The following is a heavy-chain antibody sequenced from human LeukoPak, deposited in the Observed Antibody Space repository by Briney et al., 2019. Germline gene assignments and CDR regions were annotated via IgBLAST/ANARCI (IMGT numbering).Heavy chain of an antibody. CDR2: IYYSGST. D-gene: IGHD2/OR15-2a*01. J-gene: IGHJ6*02. V-gene: IGHV4-39*01. CDR3: ARHALSPRFYYGMDV. Sequence: SETLSLTCTVSGASISSSSHYWDWIRQPPGKGLEWIGSIYYSGSTNYNPSLKSRVTISVDTSKNQFSLKLSSVTAADTAVYYCARHALSPRFYYGMDVWGQGTTVTVSS. CDR1: GASISSSSHY.